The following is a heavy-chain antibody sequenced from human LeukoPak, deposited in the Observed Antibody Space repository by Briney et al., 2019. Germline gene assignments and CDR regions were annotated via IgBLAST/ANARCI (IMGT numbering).Heavy chain of an antibody. CDR2: ISGYGDKT. CDR1: GFTFSDYY. Sequence: GGSLRLSCAASGFTFSDYYMSWVRQAPGKGLEWVSLISGYGDKTDYADSVRGRCTISRDNSKNTLYLQMNSLRVEDTAVYYWAKAPVTTCSGAYCYPFDYWSQGTLVTVSS. D-gene: IGHD2-15*01. V-gene: IGHV3-23*01. CDR3: AKAPVTTCSGAYCYPFDY. J-gene: IGHJ4*02.